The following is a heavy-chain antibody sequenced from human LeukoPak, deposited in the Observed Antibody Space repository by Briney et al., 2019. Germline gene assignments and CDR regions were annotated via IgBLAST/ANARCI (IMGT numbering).Heavy chain of an antibody. CDR1: GFTFSNSW. Sequence: GGSLRLSRAASGFTFSNSWMNWVRQAPGKGLEWVGRIKSKTDGGTADFPTPVKGRFTISRDDSKNTLYLQMNSLRAEDTAVYYCARGRSSGWYVSDYWGQGTLVTVSS. CDR3: ARGRSSGWYVSDY. V-gene: IGHV3-15*01. J-gene: IGHJ4*02. CDR2: IKSKTDGGTA. D-gene: IGHD6-19*01.